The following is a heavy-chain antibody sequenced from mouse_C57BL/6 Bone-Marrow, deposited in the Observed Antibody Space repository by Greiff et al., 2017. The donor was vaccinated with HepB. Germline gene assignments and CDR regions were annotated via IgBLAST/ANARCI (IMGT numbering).Heavy chain of an antibody. V-gene: IGHV14-4*01. CDR2: IDPENGDT. CDR1: GFNIKDDY. D-gene: IGHD2-2*01. CDR3: ATVPYGYDEFAY. Sequence: VQLQQSGAELVRPGASVKLSCTASGFNIKDDYMHWVKQRPEQGLEWIGWIDPENGDTEYASKFQGKATITADTSSNTAYLQLSSLTSEDTAVYYCATVPYGYDEFAYWGQGTLVTVSA. J-gene: IGHJ3*01.